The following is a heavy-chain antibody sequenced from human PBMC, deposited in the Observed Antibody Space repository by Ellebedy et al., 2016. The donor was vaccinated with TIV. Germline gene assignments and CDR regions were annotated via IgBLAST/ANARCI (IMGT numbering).Heavy chain of an antibody. V-gene: IGHV3-11*06. CDR2: IRGSGSYT. D-gene: IGHD3/OR15-3a*01. CDR3: ARARTGGGYD. CDR1: GFAFGDFY. Sequence: GGSLRLSCAASGFAFGDFYMSWIRQAPGKGLEWVSYIRGSGSYTNYADPVKGRFTISRDNANKLLYLQMNRLRAEDTGVYYCARARTGGGYDWGQGTLVTVSS. J-gene: IGHJ4*02.